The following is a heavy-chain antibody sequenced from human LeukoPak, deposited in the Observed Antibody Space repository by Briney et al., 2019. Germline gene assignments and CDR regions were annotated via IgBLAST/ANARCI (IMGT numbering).Heavy chain of an antibody. CDR1: GYTFTGYY. V-gene: IGHV1-2*02. CDR3: ASGQSYYDFWSGFYDY. Sequence: ASVKVSCKASGYTFTGYYMHWVRQAPGQGLEWMGWINPNSGGTNYAQKFQGRVTMTRDTSISTAYMELSRLRSDDTAVYYCASGQSYYDFWSGFYDYWGQGTLVTVSS. J-gene: IGHJ4*02. D-gene: IGHD3-3*01. CDR2: INPNSGGT.